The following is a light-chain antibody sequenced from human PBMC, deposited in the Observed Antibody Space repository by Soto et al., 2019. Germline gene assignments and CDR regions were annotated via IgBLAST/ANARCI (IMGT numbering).Light chain of an antibody. Sequence: EIVLTQSPGTLSLSPGDRATLSCRASQSISSSYLAWYQQKPGQAPRLLIYGVSSRASGIPDGFSGSGSVTDFTLTISRLEPEDFAVYYCQQYGSSPYTFGQGTKLEIK. CDR2: GVS. CDR1: QSISSSY. CDR3: QQYGSSPYT. V-gene: IGKV3-20*01. J-gene: IGKJ2*01.